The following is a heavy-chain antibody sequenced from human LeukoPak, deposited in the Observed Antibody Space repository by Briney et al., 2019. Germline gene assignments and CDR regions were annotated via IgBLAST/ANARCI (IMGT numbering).Heavy chain of an antibody. CDR1: GYTFTIYD. CDR2: MNPNSGNT. CDR3: ARGGYGDYYYYGMDV. J-gene: IGHJ6*02. V-gene: IGHV1-8*01. D-gene: IGHD4-17*01. Sequence: ASVRVSCKASGYTFTIYDINWVRQATGQGLEWMGWMNPNSGNTGYAQKFQGRVTMTRNTAISTAYMELSSLRSEDTAVYYCARGGYGDYYYYGMDVWGQGTTVTVSS.